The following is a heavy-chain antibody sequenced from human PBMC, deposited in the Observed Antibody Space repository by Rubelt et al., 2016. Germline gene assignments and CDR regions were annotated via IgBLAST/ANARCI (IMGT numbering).Heavy chain of an antibody. D-gene: IGHD2-15*01. J-gene: IGHJ3*01. CDR2: IYHSGST. V-gene: IGHV4-39*07. CDR3: AGEAMGWDAFDV. CDR1: GDSIRSSSYH. Sequence: QLQESGPGLVKPSETLSLTCTVSGDSIRSSSYHWGWIRQSPGKGLEWIGGIYHSGSTYYNPSLKSRVTISVDTSNNQCSLGLRAVIAAGTAVYCWAGEAMGWDAFDVWGQGTMVTV.